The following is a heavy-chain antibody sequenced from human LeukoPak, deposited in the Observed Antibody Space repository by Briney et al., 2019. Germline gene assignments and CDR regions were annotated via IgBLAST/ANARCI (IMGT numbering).Heavy chain of an antibody. Sequence: PSETLSLTCSVSGGSISSSTYYWGWIRQPPGKGLEWIGSIHYSGCTYYNPSLMSRVAILVDTSKNQFSLKLTSVTAADTAVYYCARARYCSGDSCHFDYWGQGTLVTVSS. D-gene: IGHD2-15*01. CDR2: IHYSGCT. CDR1: GGSISSSTYY. J-gene: IGHJ4*02. CDR3: ARARYCSGDSCHFDY. V-gene: IGHV4-39*07.